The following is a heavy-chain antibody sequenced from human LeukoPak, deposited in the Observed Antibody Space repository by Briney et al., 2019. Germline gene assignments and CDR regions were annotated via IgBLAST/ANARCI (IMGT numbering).Heavy chain of an antibody. D-gene: IGHD5-24*01. CDR2: SGIDRVIT. J-gene: IGHJ4*02. CDR3: ARDYKYAFDN. CDR1: APTPINYC. Sequence: GRSLTPSSLLYAPTPINYCMNCVSPPDRRGLEWISYSGIDRVITKYADSVTGRVTISGDKAKNSLYIQMNSLRVEDTAAYCCARDYKYAFDNRGERALLTVSS. V-gene: IGHV3-48*01.